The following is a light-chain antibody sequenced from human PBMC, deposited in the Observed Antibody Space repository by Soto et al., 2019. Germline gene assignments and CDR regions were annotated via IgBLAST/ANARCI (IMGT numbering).Light chain of an antibody. CDR1: QSVSSNY. CDR2: AAS. Sequence: VLTQSPGTLSLSPRERATLFCRAIQSVSSNYLAWYQQKPGQAPRLVIYAASSRAIGIPDRFSGSGSGTDFILTICRLEPEDVAVYYWQQYGYSPGLALCGGTKVDI. J-gene: IGKJ4*01. CDR3: QQYGYSPGLA. V-gene: IGKV3-20*01.